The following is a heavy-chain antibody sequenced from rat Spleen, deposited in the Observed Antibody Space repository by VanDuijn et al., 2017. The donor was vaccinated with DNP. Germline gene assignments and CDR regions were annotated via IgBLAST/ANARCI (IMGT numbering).Heavy chain of an antibody. D-gene: IGHD1-10*01. J-gene: IGHJ4*01. CDR3: ARDNYVTHGAMDP. Sequence: EVQLVESGGGLIQPGRSLNLSCVASGFTFSDYAMAWVRQAPKGGLEWVATISYDGLRTYYRDSVKGRFTISRDDAKNTLVLQMDSLRSEDTATYYCARDNYVTHGAMDPWGQGTSVTVSS. CDR1: GFTFSDYA. CDR2: ISYDGLRT. V-gene: IGHV5-17*01.